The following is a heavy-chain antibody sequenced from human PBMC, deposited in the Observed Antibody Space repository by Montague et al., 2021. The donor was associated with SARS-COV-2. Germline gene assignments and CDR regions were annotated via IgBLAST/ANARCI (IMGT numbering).Heavy chain of an antibody. CDR2: IYYGGST. V-gene: IGHV4-59*01. CDR1: GDSITSSF. D-gene: IGHD3-16*01. Sequence: SETLSLTCTVSGDSITSSFWTWVRQPPGKGLEWIGYIYYGGSTNHTPSLKSRVTISVDVPKNQFSLKLSSVTAADTAVYYCAREAFGGVIDHWGQGTLVTVSS. J-gene: IGHJ4*02. CDR3: AREAFGGVIDH.